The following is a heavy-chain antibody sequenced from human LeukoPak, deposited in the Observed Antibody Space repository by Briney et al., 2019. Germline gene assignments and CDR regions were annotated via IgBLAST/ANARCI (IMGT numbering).Heavy chain of an antibody. V-gene: IGHV1-69*06. D-gene: IGHD6-19*01. Sequence: ASVKVSCKASGGTFISYAISWVRQAPGQGLEWMGGIIPIFGTANYAQKFQGRVTITADKSTSTAYMELSSLRSEDTAVYYCARDYSSGWYYFDYWGQGTLVTVSS. J-gene: IGHJ4*02. CDR3: ARDYSSGWYYFDY. CDR1: GGTFISYA. CDR2: IIPIFGTA.